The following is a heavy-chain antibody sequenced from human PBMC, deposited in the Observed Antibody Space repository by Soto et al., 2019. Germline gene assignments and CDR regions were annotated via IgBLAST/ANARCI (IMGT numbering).Heavy chain of an antibody. D-gene: IGHD2-15*01. CDR3: ARHTPAISISDH. Sequence: QLQLQESGPGLVKPSETLSLTCTVSGGSISSSSDYWGWIRQPPGKGLEWIGSIYYSGSTYYNPSLKSRVTLSVDTSKNQFSLKLSSVTAADTAVYYCARHTPAISISDHWGQGTLVTVSS. J-gene: IGHJ4*02. CDR2: IYYSGST. V-gene: IGHV4-39*01. CDR1: GGSISSSSDY.